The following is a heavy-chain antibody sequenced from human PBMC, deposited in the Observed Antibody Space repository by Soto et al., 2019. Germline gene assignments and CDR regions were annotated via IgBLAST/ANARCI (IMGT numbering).Heavy chain of an antibody. CDR3: ARLGRQQPRYAFDY. CDR1: GGSISSSSYY. D-gene: IGHD6-13*01. V-gene: IGHV4-39*01. J-gene: IGHJ4*02. Sequence: PSETLSLTCTVSGGSISSSSYYWGWIRQPPGKGLEWIGSIYYSGSTYYNPSLKSRVTISVDTSKNQFSLKLSSVTAADTAVYYCARLGRQQPRYAFDYWGQGTLVTVSS. CDR2: IYYSGST.